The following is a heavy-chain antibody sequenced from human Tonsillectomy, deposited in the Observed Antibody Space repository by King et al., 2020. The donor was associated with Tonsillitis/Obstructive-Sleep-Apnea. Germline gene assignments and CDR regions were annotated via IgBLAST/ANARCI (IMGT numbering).Heavy chain of an antibody. CDR1: GFSLSTSEVG. CDR3: ARRQVGQWLIPYGFDI. Sequence: TLQESGPTLVKPTQTLTLTCTFSGFSLSTSEVGVGWIRQPPGKALEWLALIYWDDDKRYSPSLKNRLTITKDTSKHQVVLTMTNMDPVDTATYYCARRQVGQWLIPYGFDIWGQGTTVTVSS. V-gene: IGHV2-5*02. D-gene: IGHD6-19*01. CDR2: IYWDDDK. J-gene: IGHJ3*02.